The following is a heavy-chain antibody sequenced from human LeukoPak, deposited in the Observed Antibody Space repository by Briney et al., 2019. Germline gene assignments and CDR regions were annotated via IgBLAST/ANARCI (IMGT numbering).Heavy chain of an antibody. CDR2: INTNTGNP. D-gene: IGHD5-18*01. V-gene: IGHV7-4-1*02. J-gene: IGHJ5*02. CDR1: GYTFTSYA. Sequence: ASVKVSCKASGYTFTSYAMNWVRQAPGQGLEWMGWINTNTGNPTYAQGFTGRFVFSLDTSVSTAYLQISSLKAEDTAVYYCAREHVDTAMDGFDPWGQGTLVTVSS. CDR3: AREHVDTAMDGFDP.